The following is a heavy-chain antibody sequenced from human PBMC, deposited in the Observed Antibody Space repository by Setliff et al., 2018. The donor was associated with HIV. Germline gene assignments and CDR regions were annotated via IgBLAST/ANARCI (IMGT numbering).Heavy chain of an antibody. V-gene: IGHV3-30*18. D-gene: IGHD4-4*01. J-gene: IGHJ6*03. Sequence: PGGSLRLSCAASGFTLSSYGMHWVRQAPGKGLEWVAVISYDGSNEYYADSVKGRFTISRDNSKNTLYLQMNNLRAEDTAVYYCAKESGLYSNYKYYYYMDVWGKGTTVTVS. CDR1: GFTLSSYG. CDR2: ISYDGSNE. CDR3: AKESGLYSNYKYYYYMDV.